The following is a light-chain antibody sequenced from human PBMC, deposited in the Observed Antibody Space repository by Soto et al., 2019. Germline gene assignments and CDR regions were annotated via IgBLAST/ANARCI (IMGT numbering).Light chain of an antibody. Sequence: EILLTQSPATPSVSPGEKVTHSPPASQNVNSNLAWYQQKPGQAPRLLIFRASTRASDIPDRFSGSGSGTEFTLSISSLQSEDVAVYYCQEYNNWPPPYGFGQGTKVDIK. V-gene: IGKV3-15*01. CDR3: QEYNNWPPPYG. CDR1: QNVNSN. J-gene: IGKJ2*01. CDR2: RAS.